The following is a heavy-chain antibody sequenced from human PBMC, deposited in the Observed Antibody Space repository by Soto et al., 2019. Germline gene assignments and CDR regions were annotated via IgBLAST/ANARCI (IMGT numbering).Heavy chain of an antibody. D-gene: IGHD6-13*01. J-gene: IGHJ6*02. CDR3: ARPRVAAAGTKYYYYGMDV. CDR1: GASLSDNY. V-gene: IGHV4-34*01. Sequence: SETLSLTCAVYGASLSDNYCNWLRQPPGKGLEWIGEINHSGSTYYNPSLKSRVTISVDTSKNQFSLKLSSVTAADTAVYYCARPRVAAAGTKYYYYGMDVWGQGTTVTVSS. CDR2: INHSGST.